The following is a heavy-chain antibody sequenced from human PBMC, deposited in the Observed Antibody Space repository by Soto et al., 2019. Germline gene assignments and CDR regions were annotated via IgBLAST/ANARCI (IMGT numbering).Heavy chain of an antibody. CDR1: GDTFTSYY. CDR2: INPSGGST. V-gene: IGHV1-46*01. Sequence: ASVKVSCKASGDTFTSYYMHWVRQAPGQGLEWMGIINPSGGSTSYAQKFQGRVTMTRDTSTSTVYMELSSLRSEETAVYYCARAGSGSDDWFDPWGQGTLVTVSS. D-gene: IGHD1-26*01. CDR3: ARAGSGSDDWFDP. J-gene: IGHJ5*02.